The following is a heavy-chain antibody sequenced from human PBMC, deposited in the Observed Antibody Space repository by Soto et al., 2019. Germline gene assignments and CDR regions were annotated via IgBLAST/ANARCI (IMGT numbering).Heavy chain of an antibody. CDR2: INPSSSHI. J-gene: IGHJ3*01. CDR3: ARGYCGGGGCYLRRDAIDV. Sequence: EVQLVESGGGLVMPGGSLRLSCAASGFTFSTYHMNWVRQAPGKGLEWVSSINPSSSHIYYADSVRGRFTISRDNSKNSMDLQMNSLRTEDAAVYYCARGYCGGGGCYLRRDAIDVSGQGTMVTVSS. V-gene: IGHV3-21*01. D-gene: IGHD2-15*01. CDR1: GFTFSTYH.